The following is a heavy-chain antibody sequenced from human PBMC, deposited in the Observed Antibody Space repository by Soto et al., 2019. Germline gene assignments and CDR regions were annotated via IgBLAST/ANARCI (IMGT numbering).Heavy chain of an antibody. V-gene: IGHV1-3*04. J-gene: IGHJ5*01. Sequence: QVQLVQSGAEVKQPGASVKVSCQVSGYSFTDCALHWVRQAPGQRLEWMGWINTGNGNTKYSDNFRGRVIFTRDTSASTAHMELSSLRSDDTAVYYCARASCILRGVISWFDSWGQGILVSVS. CDR3: ARASCILRGVISWFDS. CDR2: INTGNGNT. CDR1: GYSFTDCA. D-gene: IGHD3-10*01.